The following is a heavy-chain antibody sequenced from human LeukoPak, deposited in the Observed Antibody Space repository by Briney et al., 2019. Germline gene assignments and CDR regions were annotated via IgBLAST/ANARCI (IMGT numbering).Heavy chain of an antibody. D-gene: IGHD5-24*01. J-gene: IGHJ4*02. Sequence: SETLSLTCAVYGGPFSDYYWSWIRQPRGKGLEWIGKINHSGSTNYSPSLKSRVTISIDTSKNQFSLKLNSMTAADTAVYYCARGEGARDGYNYEGPFYFDYWGQGTLVTVSS. CDR3: ARGEGARDGYNYEGPFYFDY. V-gene: IGHV4-34*01. CDR2: INHSGST. CDR1: GGPFSDYY.